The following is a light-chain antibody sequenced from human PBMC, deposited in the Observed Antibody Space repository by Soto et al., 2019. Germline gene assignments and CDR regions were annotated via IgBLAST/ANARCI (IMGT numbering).Light chain of an antibody. J-gene: IGKJ5*01. CDR1: QSVSGY. CDR2: GAS. Sequence: EIILTQSPDTLSLSTGERATLSCRASQSVSGYLGWYQQKPGQAPRLLIYGASTRATGIPARFSGSGSGTEFTLTISSLQSEDFAVYFCQQYNNWPPIPFGQGTRLAIK. V-gene: IGKV3-15*01. CDR3: QQYNNWPPIP.